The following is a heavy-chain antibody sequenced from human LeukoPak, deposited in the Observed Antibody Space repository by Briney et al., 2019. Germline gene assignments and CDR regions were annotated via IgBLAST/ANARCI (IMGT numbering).Heavy chain of an antibody. CDR2: IYYSGST. J-gene: IGHJ6*02. Sequence: SETLSLTCTVSGGSISSSSYYWGWIRQPPGKGLEWIGSIYYSGSTYYNPSLKSRVTISVDTSKNQFSLKLRSVTAEDTAVYYCARHLNYDFWSGLYYYYYYGMDVWGQGTTVTVSS. CDR3: ARHLNYDFWSGLYYYYYYGMDV. CDR1: GGSISSSSYY. V-gene: IGHV4-39*01. D-gene: IGHD3-3*01.